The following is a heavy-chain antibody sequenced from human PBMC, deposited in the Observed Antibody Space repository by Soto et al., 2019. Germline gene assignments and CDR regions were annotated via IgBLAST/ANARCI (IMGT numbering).Heavy chain of an antibody. D-gene: IGHD6-19*01. CDR1: GFMFSAYA. CDR3: ARDPSPYTSGWYGIDF. J-gene: IGHJ4*01. CDR2: ISYDGTNK. V-gene: IGHV3-30*04. Sequence: GGSLRLSCAASGFMFSAYAMLWVRQAPGKGLEWVAAISYDGTNKYYADSIKGRFTISRDNSANTLFLQVNSLRREDTAMYYCARDPSPYTSGWYGIDFWGQGTLVTVSS.